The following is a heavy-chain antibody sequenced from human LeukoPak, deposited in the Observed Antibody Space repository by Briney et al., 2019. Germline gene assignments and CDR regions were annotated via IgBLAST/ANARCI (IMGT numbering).Heavy chain of an antibody. Sequence: GASVKVSCKVSGYTLTELSMHWVRRAPGKGLEWMGGFDPEDGETIYAQKFQGRVTMTEDTSTDTAYMELSSLRSEDTAVYYCATVTSSGWSLGAFDIWGQGTMVTVSS. V-gene: IGHV1-24*01. J-gene: IGHJ3*02. CDR3: ATVTSSGWSLGAFDI. CDR1: GYTLTELS. CDR2: FDPEDGET. D-gene: IGHD6-19*01.